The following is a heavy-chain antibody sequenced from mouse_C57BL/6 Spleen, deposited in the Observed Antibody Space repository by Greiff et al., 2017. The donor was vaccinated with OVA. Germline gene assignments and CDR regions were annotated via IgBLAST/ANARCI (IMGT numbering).Heavy chain of an antibody. Sequence: EVKLMESGEGLVKPGGSLKLSCAASGFTFSSYAMSWVRQTPEKRLEWVAYISSGGDYIYYADTVKGRFTISRDNARNTLYLQMSSLKSEDTAMYYCTRVPPYYGLDYWGQGTTLTVSS. CDR3: TRVPPYYGLDY. CDR2: ISSGGDYI. V-gene: IGHV5-9-1*02. J-gene: IGHJ2*01. D-gene: IGHD1-1*01. CDR1: GFTFSSYA.